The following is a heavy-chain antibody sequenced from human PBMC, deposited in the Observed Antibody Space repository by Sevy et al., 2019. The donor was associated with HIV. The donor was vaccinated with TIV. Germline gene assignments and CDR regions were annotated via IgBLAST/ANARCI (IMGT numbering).Heavy chain of an antibody. CDR3: ARDPFRVLRGCF. D-gene: IGHD3-10*01. CDR1: GLAFSDYY. J-gene: IGHJ4*02. Sequence: GGSLRLSCAASGLAFSDYYMSWIRQAPGKGLEWVSYISSSGATIYYADSVKGRFTISRDNAKNSLYLQMNSLRVDDTAVYYCARDPFRVLRGCFWGQGTLVTVSS. CDR2: ISSSGATI. V-gene: IGHV3-11*01.